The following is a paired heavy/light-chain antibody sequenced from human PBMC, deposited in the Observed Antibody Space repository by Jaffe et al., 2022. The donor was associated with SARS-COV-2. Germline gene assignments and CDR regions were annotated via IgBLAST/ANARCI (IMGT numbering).Heavy chain of an antibody. CDR1: GYTFTSYD. CDR3: ARGADDLRCSGGSCYSRGVGMDV. D-gene: IGHD2-15*01. Sequence: QVQLVQSGAEVKKPGASVKVSCKASGYTFTSYDINWVRQATGQGLEWMGWMNPNSGNTGYAQKFQGRVTMTRNTSISTAYMELSSLRSEDTAVYYCARGADDLRCSGGSCYSRGVGMDVWGQGTTVTVSS. CDR2: MNPNSGNT. V-gene: IGHV1-8*01. J-gene: IGHJ6*02.
Light chain of an antibody. CDR2: AAS. CDR1: QSISSY. J-gene: IGKJ1*01. V-gene: IGKV1-39*01. CDR3: QQSYSTLGT. Sequence: DIQMTQSPSSLSASVGDRVTITCRASQSISSYLNWYQQKPGKAPKLLIYAASSLQSGVPSRFSGSGSGTDFTLTISSLQPEDFATYYCQQSYSTLGTFGQGTKVEIK.